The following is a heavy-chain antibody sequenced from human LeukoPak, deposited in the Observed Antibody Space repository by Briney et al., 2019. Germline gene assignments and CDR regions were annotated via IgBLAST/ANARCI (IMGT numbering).Heavy chain of an antibody. V-gene: IGHV4-59*08. J-gene: IGHJ3*01. CDR2: IYYSGST. Sequence: SETLSLTCTVSGGSMNSYYWSWIRQPPGKGLGWIGNIYYSGSTNYNPSLKSRVTISVDTSKNQFSLKMNSETAADTAVYYCARHQFQLLVNDDAFDVWGQGTMVTVSS. CDR1: GGSMNSYY. CDR3: ARHQFQLLVNDDAFDV. D-gene: IGHD2-2*01.